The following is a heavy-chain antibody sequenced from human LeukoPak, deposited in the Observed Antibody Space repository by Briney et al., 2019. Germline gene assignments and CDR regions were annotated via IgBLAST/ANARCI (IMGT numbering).Heavy chain of an antibody. CDR2: IYYSGST. D-gene: IGHD2-15*01. V-gene: IGHV4-31*03. CDR1: GGSIRSVTYY. Sequence: SETLSLTCTVTGGSIRSVTYYWGWIRQHPGKGLEWVGLIYYSGSTYYNPSLKSRITILQDTSENQFSLKLTSVTAADTAVYYCARWRFGGGDHVFDYWGQGTLVTVSS. J-gene: IGHJ4*02. CDR3: ARWRFGGGDHVFDY.